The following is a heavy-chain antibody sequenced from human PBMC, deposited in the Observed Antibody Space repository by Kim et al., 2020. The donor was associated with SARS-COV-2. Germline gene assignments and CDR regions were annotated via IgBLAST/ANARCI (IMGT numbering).Heavy chain of an antibody. CDR1: GGYISSSSYY. Sequence: SETLSLTCTVSGGYISSSSYYWGWIRQPPGKGLEWIGSIYYSGSTYYNPSLKSRVTISVDTSKNQFSLKLSSVTAADTAVYYCARRYYGSGSYGYYYYGMDVWGQGTTVTVSS. CDR2: IYYSGST. V-gene: IGHV4-39*01. J-gene: IGHJ6*02. CDR3: ARRYYGSGSYGYYYYGMDV. D-gene: IGHD3-10*01.